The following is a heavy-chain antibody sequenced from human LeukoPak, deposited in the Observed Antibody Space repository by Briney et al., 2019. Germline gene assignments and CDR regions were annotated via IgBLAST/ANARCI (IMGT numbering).Heavy chain of an antibody. CDR2: ISGSSGST. V-gene: IGHV3-23*01. Sequence: PGGSLRLSCAASGFTLSSYAMSWVRQAPGKGLEWVSAISGSSGSTYYADPVKGRFTISRDNSKNTLYLQMNSLRAEDTAVYYCAKDYDILTGSEYWGQGTLVTVSS. J-gene: IGHJ4*02. D-gene: IGHD3-9*01. CDR1: GFTLSSYA. CDR3: AKDYDILTGSEY.